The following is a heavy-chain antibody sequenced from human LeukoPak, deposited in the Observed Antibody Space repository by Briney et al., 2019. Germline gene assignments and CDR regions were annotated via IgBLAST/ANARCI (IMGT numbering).Heavy chain of an antibody. J-gene: IGHJ3*02. CDR2: ISSSSSYI. D-gene: IGHD6-6*01. V-gene: IGHV3-21*01. CDR1: GFTFSSYS. CDR3: ARDNQLVRAFDI. Sequence: GGSLRLSCAASGFTFSSYSMNWVRQAPGKGLEWVSSISSSSSYIYYADSVKGRFTISRDNAKSSLYLQMSSLRAEDTAVYYCARDNQLVRAFDIWGQGTMVTVSS.